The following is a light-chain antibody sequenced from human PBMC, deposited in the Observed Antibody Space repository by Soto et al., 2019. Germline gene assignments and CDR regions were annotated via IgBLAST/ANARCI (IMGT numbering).Light chain of an antibody. CDR2: LEGSGSY. V-gene: IGLV4-60*03. Sequence: LLLTPSSSSSSSLGSSVKLPRPLNSGHSSYIIAWHQQQPGKAPRYLMILEGSGSYNKGSGVPDRFSGSSSGADRYLTISNLQSEDEADYYCEAWDSNTYVLGTGTKVTVL. CDR1: SGHSSYI. CDR3: EAWDSNTYV. J-gene: IGLJ1*01.